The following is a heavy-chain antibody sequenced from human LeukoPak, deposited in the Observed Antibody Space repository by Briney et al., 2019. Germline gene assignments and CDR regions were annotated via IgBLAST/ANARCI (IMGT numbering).Heavy chain of an antibody. Sequence: ASVKVSCKASGYTFTSYAMNWVRQAPGQGLEWMGWINTKTGATNIAQKFQGRVTMTRDTSISTAYIEVSRLTSDDAAVYYCARGVVACPNWGQGTLVTVSS. D-gene: IGHD2-15*01. CDR1: GYTFTSYA. CDR2: INTKTGAT. V-gene: IGHV1-2*02. J-gene: IGHJ4*02. CDR3: ARGVVACPN.